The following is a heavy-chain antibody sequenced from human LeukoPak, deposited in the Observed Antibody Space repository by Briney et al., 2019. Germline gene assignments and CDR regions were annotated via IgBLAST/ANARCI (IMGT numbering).Heavy chain of an antibody. D-gene: IGHD3-3*01. CDR3: ATVKYYDFWSGYYRKEYYFDY. CDR2: FDPEDGET. V-gene: IGHV1-24*01. CDR1: GYTLTELS. J-gene: IGHJ4*02. Sequence: ASVKVSCKVSGYTLTELSMHWVRQAPGKGLEWMGGFDPEDGETIYAQKFQGRVTMTGDTSTDTAYMELSSLRSEDTAVYYCATVKYYDFWSGYYRKEYYFDYWGQGTLVTVSS.